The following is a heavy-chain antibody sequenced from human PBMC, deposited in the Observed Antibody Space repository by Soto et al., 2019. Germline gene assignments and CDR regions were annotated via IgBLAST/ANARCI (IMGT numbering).Heavy chain of an antibody. CDR1: GGSISSDY. CDR3: ARHDGSRSTDY. V-gene: IGHV4-59*08. Sequence: SETLSLTCTVSGGSISSDYWNWIRQPPGKGLEWIGYIHSGSTTYSASLRSRVTISVDTSKNRFSLKLSSVTAADTAVYFCARHDGSRSTDYWGQGTLVTVSS. D-gene: IGHD3-10*01. J-gene: IGHJ4*02. CDR2: IHSGST.